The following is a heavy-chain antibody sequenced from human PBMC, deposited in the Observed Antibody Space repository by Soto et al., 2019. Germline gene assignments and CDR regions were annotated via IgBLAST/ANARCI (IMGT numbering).Heavy chain of an antibody. CDR2: ISDSGGST. CDR1: GITFSSYA. D-gene: IGHD6-19*01. Sequence: GGSLRLSCAASGITFSSYAMSWVRQAPGKGLEWVSGISDSGGSTYYADSVKGRFTISRDNSKNTLYLQMNSLRAEDTAVYYCARAGYRSGWYDYYAMDVWGQGASVTVSS. J-gene: IGHJ6*02. V-gene: IGHV3-23*01. CDR3: ARAGYRSGWYDYYAMDV.